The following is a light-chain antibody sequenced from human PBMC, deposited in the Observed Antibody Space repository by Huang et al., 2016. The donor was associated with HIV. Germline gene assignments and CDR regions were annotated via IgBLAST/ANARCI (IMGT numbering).Light chain of an antibody. Sequence: QLTQSPSSLSMSVGDRVILTCQASQDIANSLAWSQHKPGMAPTLLISAASTLPSGVPSRFSGRSAGTYFTLIITHLQPDDFASYYCQQLHSYPITFGQGTRLDI. CDR3: QQLHSYPIT. CDR2: AAS. CDR1: QDIANS. J-gene: IGKJ5*01. V-gene: IGKV1-9*01.